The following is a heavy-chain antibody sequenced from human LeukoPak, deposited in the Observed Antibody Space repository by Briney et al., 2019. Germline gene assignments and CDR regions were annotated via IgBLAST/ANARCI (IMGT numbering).Heavy chain of an antibody. CDR3: ARQRGYSYGFHY. CDR1: GFTFSSYS. V-gene: IGHV4-34*01. CDR2: INHSGST. Sequence: PGESLRLSCAASGFTFSSYSMNWIRQPPGKGLEWIGEINHSGSTNYNPSLKSRVTISVDTSKNQFSLKLSSVTAADTAVYYCARQRGYSYGFHYWGQGTLVTVSS. J-gene: IGHJ4*02. D-gene: IGHD5-18*01.